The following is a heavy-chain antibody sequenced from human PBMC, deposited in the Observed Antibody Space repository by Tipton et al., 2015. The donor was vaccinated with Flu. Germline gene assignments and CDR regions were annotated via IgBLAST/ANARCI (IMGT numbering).Heavy chain of an antibody. CDR1: GFSFRSYE. Sequence: GSLRLSCAASGFSFRSYEMNWVRQAPGKGLEWISYSTSGGSSIHYADSVKGRFIISRDNAKNLLFLQMNSLRVEDTAIYYCARDGDYYKYGMDVWGQGTTVTVSS. D-gene: IGHD3-16*01. CDR2: STSGGSSI. J-gene: IGHJ6*02. CDR3: ARDGDYYKYGMDV. V-gene: IGHV3-48*03.